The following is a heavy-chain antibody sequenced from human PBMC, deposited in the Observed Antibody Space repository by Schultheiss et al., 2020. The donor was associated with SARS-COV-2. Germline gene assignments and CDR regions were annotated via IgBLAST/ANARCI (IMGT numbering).Heavy chain of an antibody. D-gene: IGHD3-3*01. CDR1: GGSISSGGYS. Sequence: SETLSLTCAVSGGSISSGGYSWSWIRQPPGKGLEWIGYIYHSGSTYYNPSLKSRVTISVDRSKNQFSLKLSSVTAADTAVYYCARNRYDFWSGYLTLDFDYWGQGTLVTVSS. J-gene: IGHJ4*02. CDR2: IYHSGST. CDR3: ARNRYDFWSGYLTLDFDY. V-gene: IGHV4-30-2*01.